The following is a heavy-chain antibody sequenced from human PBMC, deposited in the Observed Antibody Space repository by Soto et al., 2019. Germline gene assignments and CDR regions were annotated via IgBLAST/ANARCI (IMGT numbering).Heavy chain of an antibody. CDR3: ARGGIVVVPAAMRSRNY. V-gene: IGHV4-34*01. J-gene: IGHJ4*02. D-gene: IGHD2-2*01. CDR2: INHSGST. Sequence: QVQLQQWGAGLLKPSETLSLTCAVYGGSFSGYYWSWIRQPPGKGLEWIGEINHSGSTNYNPSLKSRVTISVDTSKNQFSLKLSSVTAADTAVYYCARGGIVVVPAAMRSRNYWGQGTLVTVSS. CDR1: GGSFSGYY.